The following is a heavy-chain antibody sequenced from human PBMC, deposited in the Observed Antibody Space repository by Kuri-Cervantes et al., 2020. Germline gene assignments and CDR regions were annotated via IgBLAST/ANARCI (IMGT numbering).Heavy chain of an antibody. J-gene: IGHJ4*02. D-gene: IGHD3-16*01. Sequence: TLSLTCAVSGGSISSSNWWSWVRQPPGKGLEWIGEIYHSGSTNYNPSLKSRVTISVDKSKNQFSLKLSSVTAADTAVYYCARCGLGVGVWGNRGFDYWGQGTLVTVSS. CDR3: ARCGLGVGVWGNRGFDY. V-gene: IGHV4-4*02. CDR2: IYHSGST. CDR1: GGSISSSNW.